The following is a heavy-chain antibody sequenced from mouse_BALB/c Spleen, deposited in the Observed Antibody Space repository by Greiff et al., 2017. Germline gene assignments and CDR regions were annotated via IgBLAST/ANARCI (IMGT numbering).Heavy chain of an antibody. CDR1: GYSITSGYY. V-gene: IGHV3-6*02. CDR2: ISYDGSN. D-gene: IGHD2-12*01. CDR3: AGDYDWFAY. Sequence: DVKLQESGPGLVKPSQSLSLTCSVTGYSITSGYYWNWIRQFPGNKLEWMGYISYDGSNNYNPSLKNRISITRDTSKNQFFLKLNSVTTEDTATYYCAGDYDWFAYWGQGTLVTVSA. J-gene: IGHJ3*01.